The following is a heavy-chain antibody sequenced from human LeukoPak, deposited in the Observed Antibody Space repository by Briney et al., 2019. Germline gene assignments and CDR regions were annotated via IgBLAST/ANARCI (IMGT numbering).Heavy chain of an antibody. CDR1: GFTFSSYG. J-gene: IGHJ4*02. CDR3: ARDGHTSSWTPKYYFDS. D-gene: IGHD6-13*01. CDR2: ISYDGKYI. Sequence: GGSLRLSCAASGFTFSSYGMHWVRQAPGKGLEWVAVISYDGKYIDYADSVKGRFTISRDNSKNTLYLQMNSLRPEDAAVYFCARDGHTSSWTPKYYFDSWGQGTLVTVSS. V-gene: IGHV3-30*19.